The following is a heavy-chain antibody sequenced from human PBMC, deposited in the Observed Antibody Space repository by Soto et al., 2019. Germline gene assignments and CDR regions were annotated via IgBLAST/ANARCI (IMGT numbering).Heavy chain of an antibody. CDR1: GDSISRGGYY. J-gene: IGHJ5*02. V-gene: IGHV4-31*03. CDR2: IYHSGST. D-gene: IGHD7-27*01. CDR3: ERAGDGEYDLGWFDP. Sequence: QVQLQESGPGLVKPSQTLSLTCTVSGDSISRGGYYWNWLRQHPRKGPAWIGYIYHSGSTIYNPSLNGRVTLSVETSKKRLSLELNNVNAVDTAVYYCERAGDGEYDLGWFDPWGQGILVTVSS.